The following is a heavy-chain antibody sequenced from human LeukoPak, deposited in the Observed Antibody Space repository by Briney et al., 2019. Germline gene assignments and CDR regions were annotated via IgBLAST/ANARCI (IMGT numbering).Heavy chain of an antibody. CDR3: AKPDRPKYSSSSLSLSS. D-gene: IGHD6-6*01. Sequence: GGSLRLSCAASGLTFSFYSMNWVRQAPGKGLEWVSYISSFSGTINYAESVKGRFTISRDNSKNTLYLQMNSLRAEDTAVYYCAKPDRPKYSSSSLSLSSWGQGTLVTVSS. J-gene: IGHJ4*02. CDR2: ISSFSGTI. CDR1: GLTFSFYS. V-gene: IGHV3-48*01.